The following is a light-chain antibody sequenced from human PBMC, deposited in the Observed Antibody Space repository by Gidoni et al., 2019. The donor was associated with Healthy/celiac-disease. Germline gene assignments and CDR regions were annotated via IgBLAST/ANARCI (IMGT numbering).Light chain of an antibody. CDR3: QSYDSTNWV. J-gene: IGLJ2*01. CDR1: SGSIASNY. CDR2: EDK. Sequence: NFMLTQPHSVSESPAKTVTIPCNRSSGSIASNYVQWYQQRPSSSPAAVIYEDKQRPSGVPDRFSGSIDSSSNSASLTISGLKTEDEADYYCQSYDSTNWVFGGGTKLTVL. V-gene: IGLV6-57*01.